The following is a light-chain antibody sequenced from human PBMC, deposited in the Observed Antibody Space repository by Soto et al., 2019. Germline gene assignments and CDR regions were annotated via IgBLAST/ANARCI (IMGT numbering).Light chain of an antibody. Sequence: QSVLTQPPSVSGAPGQRVTISCTGSNSNIGAGYDVHWYQHLPGTAPKLLIYSNSNRPSGVPDRFSGSKSGTSASLAITGLQAEDEADYYCQSYDSSLSVDFGGGTKLTVL. CDR1: NSNIGAGYD. CDR2: SNS. CDR3: QSYDSSLSVD. J-gene: IGLJ2*01. V-gene: IGLV1-40*01.